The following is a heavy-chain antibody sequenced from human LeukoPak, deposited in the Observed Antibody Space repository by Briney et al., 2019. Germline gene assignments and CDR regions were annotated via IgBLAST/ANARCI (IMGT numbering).Heavy chain of an antibody. CDR3: ARRPLELYNWFDP. D-gene: IGHD1-7*01. J-gene: IGHJ5*02. V-gene: IGHV4-59*08. Sequence: SETLSLTCTVSGGSISSYYWSWIRQPAGKGLEWIGSIYHSGSTYYNPSLKSRVTISVDTSKNQFSLKLSSVTAADTAVYYCARRPLELYNWFDPWGQGTLVTVSS. CDR2: IYHSGST. CDR1: GGSISSYY.